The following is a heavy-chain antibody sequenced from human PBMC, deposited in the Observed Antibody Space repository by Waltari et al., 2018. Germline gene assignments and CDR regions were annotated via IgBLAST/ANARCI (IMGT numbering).Heavy chain of an antibody. V-gene: IGHV1-69*13. CDR1: GGTFSSYA. CDR3: AREADKKYGDYADY. CDR2: IIPIFGTA. Sequence: QVQLVQSGAEVKKPGSSVKVSCKASGGTFSSYAISWVRQAPGQGLEWMGGIIPIFGTANYAQKFQGRVTITADESTSTAYMELSSLRSEDTAVYYCAREADKKYGDYADYWGQGTLVTVSS. J-gene: IGHJ4*02. D-gene: IGHD4-17*01.